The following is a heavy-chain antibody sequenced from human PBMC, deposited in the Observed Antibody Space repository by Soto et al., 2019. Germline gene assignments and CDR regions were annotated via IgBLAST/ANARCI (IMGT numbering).Heavy chain of an antibody. J-gene: IGHJ3*02. CDR2: IYPGDSDT. V-gene: IGHV5-51*01. CDR3: ARRRQQLVDDYAFDI. Sequence: GESLKISCKGSGYSFTSYWIGWVRQMPGKGLEWMGIIYPGDSDTRYSPSFQGQVTISADKSISTAYLQWSSLKASDTDVYYCARRRQQLVDDYAFDIWGQGTMVTVSS. D-gene: IGHD6-13*01. CDR1: GYSFTSYW.